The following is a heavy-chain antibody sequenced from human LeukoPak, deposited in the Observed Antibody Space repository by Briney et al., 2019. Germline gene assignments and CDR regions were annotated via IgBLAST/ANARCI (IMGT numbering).Heavy chain of an antibody. V-gene: IGHV3-30-3*01. J-gene: IGHJ6*02. Sequence: GGSLRLSCAASGFMFSNCAMHWVRQAPGKGLEWVAVISYDGNNKYYADSVKGRFIISRDNSKNTLYLQMNSLRADDTAIYYCARNQQLGGHSYYYYGMDVWGQGTTATVSS. CDR2: ISYDGNNK. D-gene: IGHD3-16*01. CDR1: GFMFSNCA. CDR3: ARNQQLGGHSYYYYGMDV.